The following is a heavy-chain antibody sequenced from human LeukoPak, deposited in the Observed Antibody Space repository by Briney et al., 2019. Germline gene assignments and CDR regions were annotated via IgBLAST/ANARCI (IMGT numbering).Heavy chain of an antibody. V-gene: IGHV3-23*01. CDR2: ITGSDGNT. D-gene: IGHD3-9*01. Sequence: QPGASLRLSCAASGFTFSYYAMSWVRQAPGKGLEWVSAITGSDGNTYYADPVKGRFTISRDNSKNTLYLQMNSLRAEDTAVYYCAQWGDFDVLTGYYVPDFWGQGTLVTVSS. CDR3: AQWGDFDVLTGYYVPDF. J-gene: IGHJ4*02. CDR1: GFTFSYYA.